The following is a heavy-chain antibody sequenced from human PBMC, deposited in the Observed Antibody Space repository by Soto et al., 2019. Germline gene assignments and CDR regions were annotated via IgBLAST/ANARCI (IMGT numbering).Heavy chain of an antibody. J-gene: IGHJ5*02. CDR2: INHSGST. Sequence: QVQLQQWGAGLLKPSETLSLTCAVYGGSFSGYYWSWIRQPPGKGLEWIGEINHSGSTNYNPSLKSRVTISVDTSKNQFSLKLSSVTAADTAVYYCARRRVYCSGGSCSYNWFDPWGQGTLVTVSS. V-gene: IGHV4-34*01. CDR3: ARRRVYCSGGSCSYNWFDP. CDR1: GGSFSGYY. D-gene: IGHD2-15*01.